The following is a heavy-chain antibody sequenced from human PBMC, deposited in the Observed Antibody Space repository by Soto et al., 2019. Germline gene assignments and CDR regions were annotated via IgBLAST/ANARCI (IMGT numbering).Heavy chain of an antibody. CDR1: GFTVSSAW. V-gene: IGHV3-15*01. CDR3: TTDRRITLAQFDY. D-gene: IGHD1-20*01. Sequence: GGSLRLSCAASGFTVSSAWMSWVRQAPGKGLEWVARIKSEADGGTTDYAAPVKGRFTISRDDSKNILDLQMNSLKTEDTAVYYCTTDRRITLAQFDYWGQGALVTV. CDR2: IKSEADGGTT. J-gene: IGHJ4*02.